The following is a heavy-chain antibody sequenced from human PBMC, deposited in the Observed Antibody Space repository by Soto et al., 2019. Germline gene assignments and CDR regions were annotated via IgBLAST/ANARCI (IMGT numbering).Heavy chain of an antibody. Sequence: SETLSLTCTVSGGSISSGGYYWSWIRQHPGKGLEWIGYISYSGSTNYNPSLKSRVTISVDTSKNQFSLKLNSVTAADTAVYYCATYANYNHYWGQGTLVTVSS. CDR1: GGSISSGGYY. CDR3: ATYANYNHY. V-gene: IGHV4-61*08. CDR2: ISYSGST. D-gene: IGHD4-4*01. J-gene: IGHJ4*02.